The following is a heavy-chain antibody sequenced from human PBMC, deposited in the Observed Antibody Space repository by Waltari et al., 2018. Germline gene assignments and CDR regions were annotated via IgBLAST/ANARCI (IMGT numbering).Heavy chain of an antibody. CDR1: GFTFSLYW. Sequence: EVQLVESGGGLVQPGGSLRLSCTASGFTFSLYWMHWVRQAPGKGLVWVSRIDIDGNNSDGSSTSYADSVKGRFTISRDNAKNTVYLQMNNLRAEDTAVYYCARYGDYYYGMDVWGQGTTVTVSS. J-gene: IGHJ6*02. D-gene: IGHD4-17*01. CDR3: ARYGDYYYGMDV. CDR2: IDIDGNNSDGSST. V-gene: IGHV3-74*01.